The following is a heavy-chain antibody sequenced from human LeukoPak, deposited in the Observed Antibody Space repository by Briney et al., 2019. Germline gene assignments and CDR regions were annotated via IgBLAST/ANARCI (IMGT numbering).Heavy chain of an antibody. J-gene: IGHJ4*02. CDR2: IYCSGST. D-gene: IGHD5-18*01. V-gene: IGHV4-59*08. CDR1: GGSISSYY. CDR3: ARLIRGYSYGNFDY. Sequence: SGTLSLTCTVSGGSISSYYWSWIRQPPGKGLEWIGYIYCSGSTNYNPSLKSRVTISVDTSKNQFSLKLSSVTAADTAVYYCARLIRGYSYGNFDYWGQGTLVTVSS.